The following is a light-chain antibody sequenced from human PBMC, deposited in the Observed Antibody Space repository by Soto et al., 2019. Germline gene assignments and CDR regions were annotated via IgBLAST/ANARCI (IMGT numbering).Light chain of an antibody. CDR3: QRSYKTPRT. CDR2: GAS. V-gene: IGKV1-39*01. J-gene: IGKJ2*01. Sequence: DIQMTQSPSSLSASVGDTVTFTCRASQTVSTYLNWYLLKPGKAPKLLIYGASSLQSGVPSRFSANGSATEFALTISGLRPEDSATFYCQRSYKTPRTFGQGSRLEIK. CDR1: QTVSTY.